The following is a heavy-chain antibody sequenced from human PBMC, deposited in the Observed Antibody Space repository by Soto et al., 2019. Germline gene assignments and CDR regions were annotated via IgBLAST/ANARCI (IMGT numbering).Heavy chain of an antibody. V-gene: IGHV4-39*01. CDR1: GVSISSSNYY. D-gene: IGHD5-12*01. Sequence: SETLSLTCTVSGVSISSSNYYWVWIRQPPGKGLEWIGSIYYSGSTYYNPSLKSRVTISVDTSKNQFSLKLSSVTAADTAVYYCGRKRYSAYDSEYWGQGTLVTVSS. CDR2: IYYSGST. CDR3: GRKRYSAYDSEY. J-gene: IGHJ4*02.